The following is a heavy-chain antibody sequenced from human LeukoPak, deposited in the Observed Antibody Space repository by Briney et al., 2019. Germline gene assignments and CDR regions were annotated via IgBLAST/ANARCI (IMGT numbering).Heavy chain of an antibody. J-gene: IGHJ5*02. CDR1: GGSISTYS. CDR3: ARAHSSGWPHMFDP. CDR2: IYYSGST. Sequence: SETLSLTCTVSGGSISTYSWTWIRLPPGKGLEWIGNIYYSGSTNYNPSLKSRVTISIDTSKNQFSLKVSSVTAADTAVYYCARAHSSGWPHMFDPWGQGTLVTVPS. V-gene: IGHV4-59*01. D-gene: IGHD6-19*01.